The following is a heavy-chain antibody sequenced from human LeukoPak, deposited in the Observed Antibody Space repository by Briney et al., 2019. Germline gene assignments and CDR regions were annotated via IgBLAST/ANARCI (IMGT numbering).Heavy chain of an antibody. D-gene: IGHD6-19*01. CDR1: GGSFSGYY. V-gene: IGHV4-34*01. Sequence: PSETLSLTCAVYGGSFSGYYWSWIRQPPGKGLEWIGETNHSGSTNYNPSLKSRVTISVDTSKNQFSLKLSSVTAADTAVYYCARVSGVYSSGWYRLGDFDHWGQGTLVTVSS. CDR2: TNHSGST. J-gene: IGHJ4*02. CDR3: ARVSGVYSSGWYRLGDFDH.